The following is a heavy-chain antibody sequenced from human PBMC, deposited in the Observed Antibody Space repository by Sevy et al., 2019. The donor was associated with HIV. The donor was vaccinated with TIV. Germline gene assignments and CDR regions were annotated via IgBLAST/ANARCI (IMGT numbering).Heavy chain of an antibody. Sequence: LSLTCTVSGGSIGSHYWSWIRQPAGKGLEWIGRIYKSGSANYNPSLKSRVTMSIDTSKDHFSLKLSSVTAADTAVYYCARGLGFDIWGQGTMVTVSS. CDR2: IYKSGSA. J-gene: IGHJ3*02. CDR3: ARGLGFDI. D-gene: IGHD3-10*01. CDR1: GGSIGSHY. V-gene: IGHV4-4*07.